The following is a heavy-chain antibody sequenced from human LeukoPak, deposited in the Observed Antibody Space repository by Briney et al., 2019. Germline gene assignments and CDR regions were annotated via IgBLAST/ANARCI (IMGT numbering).Heavy chain of an antibody. D-gene: IGHD6-13*01. CDR3: ASFDSSSWPSHFDY. V-gene: IGHV3-53*01. Sequence: GGPLRLSCAASGFTVSSNYMSWVRQAPGKGLEWVSVIYSGGSTYYADSVKGRFTISRDNSKNTLYLQMNSLRAEDTAVYYCASFDSSSWPSHFDYWGQGTLVTVSS. CDR2: IYSGGST. CDR1: GFTVSSNY. J-gene: IGHJ4*02.